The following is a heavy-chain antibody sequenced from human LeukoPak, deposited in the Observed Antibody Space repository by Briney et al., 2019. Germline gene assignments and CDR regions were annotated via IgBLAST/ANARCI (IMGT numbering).Heavy chain of an antibody. D-gene: IGHD2-15*01. J-gene: IGHJ4*02. CDR2: INANTGNP. CDR1: GNTFTRYG. Sequence: ASVKVSCKASGNTFTRYGMNWVRQAPGQGLEWMGWINANTGNPTYAQGFTGRFVFSLDTSVSTAYLHISSLKAEDTAVYYCARGTCSGGSYSYAYWGQGTLVTVSS. V-gene: IGHV7-4-1*02. CDR3: ARGTCSGGSYSYAY.